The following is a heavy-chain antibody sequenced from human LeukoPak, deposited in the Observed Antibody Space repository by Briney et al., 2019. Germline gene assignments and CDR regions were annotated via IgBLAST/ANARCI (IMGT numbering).Heavy chain of an antibody. D-gene: IGHD1-1*01. CDR2: INHRGST. CDR1: GGSFSGYY. Sequence: SETLSLTCAVYGGSFSGYYWSWIRQPPGKGLEWIGEINHRGSTNYNPSLKSRVTISVDTSKNQFSLKLSSVTAADTAVYYCARRRWNPLRFDYWGQGTLVTVSS. CDR3: ARRRWNPLRFDY. V-gene: IGHV4-34*01. J-gene: IGHJ4*02.